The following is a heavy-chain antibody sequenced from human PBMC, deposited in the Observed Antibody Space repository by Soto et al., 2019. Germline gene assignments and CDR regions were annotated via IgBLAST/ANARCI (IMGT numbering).Heavy chain of an antibody. Sequence: EVQLVESGGGLVKPGGSLRLSCAASGFPFSSYSMNWVRQAPGKGLEWVSSISSGSSYTYFADSVKGRFTISRDNAQNALYLQINSLRDDDACVYYCSRDLRVSGSPPMDVWGKGTTVTVSS. CDR1: GFPFSSYS. CDR2: ISSGSSYT. CDR3: SRDLRVSGSPPMDV. J-gene: IGHJ6*03. V-gene: IGHV3-21*01. D-gene: IGHD3-10*01.